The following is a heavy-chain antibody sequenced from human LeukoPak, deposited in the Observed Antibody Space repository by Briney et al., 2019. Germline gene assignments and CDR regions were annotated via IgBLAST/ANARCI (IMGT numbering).Heavy chain of an antibody. D-gene: IGHD3-10*02. CDR3: AELGITMIGGV. J-gene: IGHJ6*04. V-gene: IGHV3-48*04. Sequence: PGGSLRLSCAASGFTFSNYNMNGVRQAPGKGLEWVSYISSSGSTIYYADSVKGRFTISRDNAKNSLYLQMNSLRAEDTAVYYCAELGITMIGGVWGKGTTVTISS. CDR2: ISSSGSTI. CDR1: GFTFSNYN.